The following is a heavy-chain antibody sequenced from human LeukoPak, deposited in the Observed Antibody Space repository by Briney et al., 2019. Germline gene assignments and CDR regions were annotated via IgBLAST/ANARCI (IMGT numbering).Heavy chain of an antibody. Sequence: GGSLRLSCAASGFTFSSYWMSWVRQAPGKGLEWVANIKQDGSEKYYVDSVKGRFTISRDNAKNSLYLQMNSLRAEGTAVYYCARDAYYYGSGSYSWGQGTLVTVSS. CDR2: IKQDGSEK. CDR3: ARDAYYYGSGSYS. D-gene: IGHD3-10*01. CDR1: GFTFSSYW. V-gene: IGHV3-7*01. J-gene: IGHJ4*02.